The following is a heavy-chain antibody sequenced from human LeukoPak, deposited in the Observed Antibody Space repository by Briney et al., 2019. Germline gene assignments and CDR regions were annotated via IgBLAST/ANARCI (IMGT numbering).Heavy chain of an antibody. Sequence: PGGSLRLSCAGSGFTFGSYTMSWVRQAPGKGLEWVGRIKSKTDGGTTDYAAPVKGRFTISRDDSKNTLYLQMNSLKTEDTAVYYCTTDNGPGYYYHYYFDYWGQGTLVTVSS. J-gene: IGHJ4*02. CDR3: TTDNGPGYYYHYYFDY. CDR1: GFTFGSYT. D-gene: IGHD3-22*01. V-gene: IGHV3-15*01. CDR2: IKSKTDGGTT.